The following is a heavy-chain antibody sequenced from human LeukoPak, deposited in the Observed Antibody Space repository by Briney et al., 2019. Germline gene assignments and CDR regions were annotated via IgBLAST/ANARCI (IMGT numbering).Heavy chain of an antibody. CDR2: IWYDGSNK. D-gene: IGHD3-10*01. V-gene: IGHV3-33*01. CDR1: GFTFSSYG. CDR3: ARGDYYGSPFDY. Sequence: GGSLGLSCAASGFTFSSYGMHWVRQAPGKGLEWVAVIWYDGSNKYYADSVQGRFTISRDNSKNTLYLQMNSLRAEDTAVYYCARGDYYGSPFDYWGQGTLVTVSS. J-gene: IGHJ4*02.